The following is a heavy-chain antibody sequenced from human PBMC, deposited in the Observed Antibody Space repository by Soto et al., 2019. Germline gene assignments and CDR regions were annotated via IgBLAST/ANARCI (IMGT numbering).Heavy chain of an antibody. D-gene: IGHD3-10*01. Sequence: QVQLVQSGAEVKKPGASVKVSCKASGYTFTNYGVIWVRQAPGQGLEWMGWINTYKGNTNYAQKFQGRVTMTTDTXXXXXXXXXXXXXXXDTAIYYCAKVQEKWSKFFDYWGQGTLVTVSS. V-gene: IGHV1-18*01. J-gene: IGHJ4*02. CDR2: INTYKGNT. CDR3: AKVQEKWSKFFDY. CDR1: GYTFTNYG.